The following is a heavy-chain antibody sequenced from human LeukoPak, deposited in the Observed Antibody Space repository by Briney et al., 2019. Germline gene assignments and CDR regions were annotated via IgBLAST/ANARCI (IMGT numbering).Heavy chain of an antibody. CDR3: ARADSSSAYTAFDY. D-gene: IGHD2-2*01. V-gene: IGHV4-4*07. Sequence: SETLSLTCSVSGDSINTDYWSWIRQPAGKGPEWIGRIYSSGTTNYNPSLKSRVTMSLDKSKNQFSLKLTSVTAADTAVYYCARADSSSAYTAFDYWSRGTLVTVSS. J-gene: IGHJ4*02. CDR2: IYSSGTT. CDR1: GDSINTDY.